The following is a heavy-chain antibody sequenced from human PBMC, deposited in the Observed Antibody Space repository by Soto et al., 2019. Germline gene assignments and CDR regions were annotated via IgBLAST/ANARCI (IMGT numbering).Heavy chain of an antibody. CDR1: GGSLSGNY. CDR2: THHSGST. Sequence: SETLSLTCAVYGGSLSGNYWGWIRQPPGKGLEWIGETHHSGSTAYNPSHKSRVTISVDTSRNQFSLKLNSVTAADTAVYYCARTTAAIHLNYWSQGTLVTVSS. V-gene: IGHV4-34*01. CDR3: ARTTAAIHLNY. J-gene: IGHJ4*02. D-gene: IGHD2-21*02.